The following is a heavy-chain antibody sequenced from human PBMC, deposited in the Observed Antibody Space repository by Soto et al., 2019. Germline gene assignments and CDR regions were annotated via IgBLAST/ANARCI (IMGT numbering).Heavy chain of an antibody. D-gene: IGHD1-1*01. J-gene: IGHJ4*02. CDR3: AKTGSMSGGEEAYLALAY. Sequence: SQTLSLTCAISGDSVSSNSAAWNWIRQSPSRGLEWLGRTYYRSKWYNDYAVSVKSRITINPDTSKNQFSLHLNSVTPEDTAVYYCAKTGSMSGGEEAYLALAYWGQGSLVTVSS. CDR1: GDSVSSNSAA. CDR2: TYYRSKWYN. V-gene: IGHV6-1*01.